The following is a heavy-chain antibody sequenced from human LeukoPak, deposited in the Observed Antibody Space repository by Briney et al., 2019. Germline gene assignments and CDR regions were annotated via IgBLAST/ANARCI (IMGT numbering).Heavy chain of an antibody. CDR3: ARVLDYYGSGSRDFDY. V-gene: IGHV4-38-2*02. D-gene: IGHD3-10*01. CDR2: MYHSGST. CDR1: GYSISTGYY. Sequence: SETLSLTCTVSGYSISTGYYWGWIRQPPGKGLEWIGSMYHSGSTYYNPSLKSRVTMSADTSKNQFSLKLNSVTAADTAVYYCARVLDYYGSGSRDFDYWGQGILVTVSS. J-gene: IGHJ4*02.